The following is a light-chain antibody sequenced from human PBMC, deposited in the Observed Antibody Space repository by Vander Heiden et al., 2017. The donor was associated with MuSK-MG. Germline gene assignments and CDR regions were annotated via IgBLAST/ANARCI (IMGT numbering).Light chain of an antibody. CDR1: QSVSSSY. J-gene: IGKJ4*01. Sequence: DIVLTQSPGTLSLSPGERATLSCRASQSVSSSYLAWYQQKPGQAPRLLIYGASNRATGIPDRFSGSGSGTDFTLTISRLESEDFAVYYCQQYGSSPPLTFGGGTKVEIK. CDR3: QQYGSSPPLT. V-gene: IGKV3-20*01. CDR2: GAS.